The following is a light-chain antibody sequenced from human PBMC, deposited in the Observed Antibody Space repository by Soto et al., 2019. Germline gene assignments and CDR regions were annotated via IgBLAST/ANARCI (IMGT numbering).Light chain of an antibody. CDR2: DAY. CDR3: QQYRSLWA. J-gene: IGKJ1*01. CDR1: QNISSR. V-gene: IGKV1-5*01. Sequence: MTHSPATVSSSEGDRATXSCRASQNISSRLAWFQQKPGKPPKLLIYDAYSLESGLPQSFSGSGSGTEFTLTISSLQTDDFSTYYWQQYRSLWAFGQGTKVDI.